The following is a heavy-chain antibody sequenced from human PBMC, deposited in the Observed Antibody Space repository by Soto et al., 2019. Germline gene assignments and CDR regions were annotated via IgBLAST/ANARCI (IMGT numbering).Heavy chain of an antibody. D-gene: IGHD2-15*01. J-gene: IGHJ3*02. CDR3: ARNRYCSGGSCYSGSAFDI. V-gene: IGHV1-69*01. Sequence: QVQLVQSGAEVKKPGSSVKVSCKASGGTFSSYAISWVRQAPGQGLDWMGGIIPTFGTANYAQKFQGRVTITADESTSTAYMELSSLRSEDTAVYYCARNRYCSGGSCYSGSAFDIWGQGTMVTVSS. CDR2: IIPTFGTA. CDR1: GGTFSSYA.